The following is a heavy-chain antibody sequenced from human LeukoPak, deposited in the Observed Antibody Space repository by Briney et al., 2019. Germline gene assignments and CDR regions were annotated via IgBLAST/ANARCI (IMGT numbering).Heavy chain of an antibody. V-gene: IGHV4-34*01. CDR1: GGSFSGYY. J-gene: IGHJ3*02. D-gene: IGHD3-10*01. CDR3: ARDGLGSGNDAFDI. Sequence: PSETLSLTCAVYGGSFSGYYWSWIRQPPGKGLEWIGEINHSGSTNSNPSLKSRVTISVDTSKNQFSLKLSSVTAADTAVYYCARDGLGSGNDAFDIWGQGTMVTVSS. CDR2: INHSGST.